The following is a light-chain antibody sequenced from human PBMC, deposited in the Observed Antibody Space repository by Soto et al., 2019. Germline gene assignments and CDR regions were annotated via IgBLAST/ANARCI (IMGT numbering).Light chain of an antibody. V-gene: IGKV1-5*01. CDR1: QAISSW. J-gene: IGKJ1*01. CDR2: DAS. CDR3: QQYNSYSPWT. Sequence: DIQMTQSPSTLSGSVGDRVTITCRSSQAISSWLAWYQHKPWXAPKRLIYDASSLESGVPSRFSGTGSGTEFTLTISSLQPDDFATYYCQQYNSYSPWTLGQGTKVDI.